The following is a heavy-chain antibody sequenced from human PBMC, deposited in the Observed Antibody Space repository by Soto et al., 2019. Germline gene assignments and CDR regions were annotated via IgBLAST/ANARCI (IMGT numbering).Heavy chain of an antibody. CDR1: GYTFTSYY. V-gene: IGHV1-46*01. CDR2: INPSGGST. CDR3: ARVEMATIKGNAFDI. Sequence: QVQLVQSGAEVKKPGASVKVCCKASGYTFTSYYMYWVRQAPGQGLEWMGIINPSGGSTSYAQKFQGRVTMTRDTSTSTVYMELSSLRSEDTAVYYCARVEMATIKGNAFDIWGQGTMVTVSS. J-gene: IGHJ3*02. D-gene: IGHD5-12*01.